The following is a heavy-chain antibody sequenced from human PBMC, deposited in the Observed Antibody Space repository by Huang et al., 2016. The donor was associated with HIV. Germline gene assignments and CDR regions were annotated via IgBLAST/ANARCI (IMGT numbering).Heavy chain of an antibody. D-gene: IGHD3-10*01. Sequence: AISWVRQAPGQGLEWMGGIIPNVGTTNDAQKFQGRVKVTADESTTTDYLELSSLRSEDTAVYYCARLPWFGTYYYGMDVWGQGTTVTVSS. CDR1: A. CDR2: IIPNVGTT. V-gene: IGHV1-69*01. J-gene: IGHJ6*02. CDR3: ARLPWFGTYYYGMDV.